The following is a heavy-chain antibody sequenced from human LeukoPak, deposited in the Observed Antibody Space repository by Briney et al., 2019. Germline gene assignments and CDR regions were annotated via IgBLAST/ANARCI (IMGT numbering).Heavy chain of an antibody. J-gene: IGHJ4*02. D-gene: IGHD1-26*01. CDR2: IYPGDSDT. Sequence: TRGESLKISCKGSGYSFTSYWIAWVRHMPGKGLEWMGIIYPGDSDTRYSPSFQGQVTISADKSISTAYLQWSSLKASDTALYYCARGWELRGNFDYWGQGTLVTVSS. CDR3: ARGWELRGNFDY. CDR1: GYSFTSYW. V-gene: IGHV5-51*01.